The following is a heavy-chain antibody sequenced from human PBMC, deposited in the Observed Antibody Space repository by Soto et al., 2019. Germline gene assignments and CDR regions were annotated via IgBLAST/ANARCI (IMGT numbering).Heavy chain of an antibody. Sequence: QVQLVQSGAEVKKPGASVKVSCKASGYTFTTYGIHWVRQAPGQGLEWMGWISGYNGNTNYAQKFQGRVTMTTDTSTTTVYMDLRSLRSDDTAVYYCGRERDGTSWSSAEYLQHWGQGTLVTVSS. CDR1: GYTFTTYG. V-gene: IGHV1-18*01. J-gene: IGHJ1*01. CDR2: ISGYNGNT. D-gene: IGHD6-13*01. CDR3: GRERDGTSWSSAEYLQH.